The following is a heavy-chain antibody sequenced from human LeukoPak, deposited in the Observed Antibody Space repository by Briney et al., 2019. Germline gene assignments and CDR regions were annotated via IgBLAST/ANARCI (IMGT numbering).Heavy chain of an antibody. D-gene: IGHD2-2*01. J-gene: IGHJ4*02. CDR2: IKPTSGDS. Sequence: ASVKVSCKPSGYTFTAYYVHWVRQAPGQGLEWMGYIKPTSGDSNYAQKFQDRVTMTRDTSIGTAYLELSGLTSDDTAVYYCSTEDKYCTTTTCGDYWGQGTLVTVSS. CDR1: GYTFTAYY. V-gene: IGHV1-2*02. CDR3: STEDKYCTTTTCGDY.